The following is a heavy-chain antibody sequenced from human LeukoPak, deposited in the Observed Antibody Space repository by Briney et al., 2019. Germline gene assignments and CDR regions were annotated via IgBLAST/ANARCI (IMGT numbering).Heavy chain of an antibody. D-gene: IGHD6-13*01. Sequence: VGSLRLSCSAPRFTLRTYWMSWVGQAPRKGLDWVASIKRDGSEKYYVDSGKGRFTISRDNSKNSVYLQMNSLRGEDTAVYYCVREASGGTKGVSGTFDIWGQGTLVTVSS. V-gene: IGHV3-7*01. CDR3: VREASGGTKGVSGTFDI. CDR1: RFTLRTYW. J-gene: IGHJ3*02. CDR2: IKRDGSEK.